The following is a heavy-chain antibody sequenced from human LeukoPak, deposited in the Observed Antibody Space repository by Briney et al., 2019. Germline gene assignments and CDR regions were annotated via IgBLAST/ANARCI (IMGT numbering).Heavy chain of an antibody. J-gene: IGHJ4*02. D-gene: IGHD6-19*01. V-gene: IGHV1-18*01. CDR1: DYTLTSYG. Sequence: GASVKVSCKASDYTLTSYGISWVRQAPGQGLEWMGWISGYNGTTNYAQNLQGRVTMTTDTSTSTVYMELRSLRSDDTAVYYCARDRIAGIVVAGIRSWGGPDYWGQGTLVTVSS. CDR3: ARDRIAGIVVAGIRSWGGPDY. CDR2: ISGYNGTT.